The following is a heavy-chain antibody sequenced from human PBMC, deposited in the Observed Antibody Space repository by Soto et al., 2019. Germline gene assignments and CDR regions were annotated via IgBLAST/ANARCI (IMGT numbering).Heavy chain of an antibody. CDR1: GFTFSRYG. J-gene: IGHJ4*02. CDR2: ISYDGSNK. D-gene: IGHD3-16*02. Sequence: RGSLKLSCAISGFTFSRYGMHWVRQAPGKGLEWVAVISYDGSNKYYADSVKGRFTISRDNSKNTLYLQMNSLRAEDTAVYYCAKAGYGYDYVWGSYLFDYWGQGTLVNV. CDR3: AKAGYGYDYVWGSYLFDY. V-gene: IGHV3-30*18.